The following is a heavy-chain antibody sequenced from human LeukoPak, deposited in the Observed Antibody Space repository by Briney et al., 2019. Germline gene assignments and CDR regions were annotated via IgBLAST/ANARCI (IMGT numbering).Heavy chain of an antibody. CDR3: AREGYYGSGSPPSLYFDY. CDR2: ISGGGGST. CDR1: GFTFTSYS. J-gene: IGHJ4*02. D-gene: IGHD3-10*01. Sequence: GGSLRLFCAASGFTFTSYSMNWVRQAPGKGLEWVSTISGGGGSTYYADSVKGRFTISRDNSRSTLYLQMNSLRPEDTAIYYCAREGYYGSGSPPSLYFDYWGQGTLVTVSS. V-gene: IGHV3-23*01.